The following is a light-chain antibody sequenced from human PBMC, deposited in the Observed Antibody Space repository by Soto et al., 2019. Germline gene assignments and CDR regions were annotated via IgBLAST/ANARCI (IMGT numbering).Light chain of an antibody. CDR1: GSDIGDYKY. J-gene: IGLJ1*01. CDR3: SSYRSTNTPYV. CDR2: EVS. V-gene: IGLV2-14*01. Sequence: QSVLAQPASVSGSPGQSITISCTGTGSDIGDYKYVSWYQQRPGKAPKLMIYEVSNRPSGVSNRFSGSKSGNTASLTTSGLQADDEADYYCSSYRSTNTPYVFGTGTKVTVL.